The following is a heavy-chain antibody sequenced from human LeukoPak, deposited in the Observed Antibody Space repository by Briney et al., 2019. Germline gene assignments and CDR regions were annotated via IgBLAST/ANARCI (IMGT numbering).Heavy chain of an antibody. CDR3: ARQSSGRGVDIFI. Sequence: KPSETLSLTCTVSGGSISSYYWSWIRQPPGKGLEWIGYIYYSGSTNYNPSLKSRVTISVDTSKNQFSLKLSSVTAADTAVYYCARQSSGRGVDIFIWGQGTLVTVSS. J-gene: IGHJ4*02. D-gene: IGHD3-3*02. V-gene: IGHV4-59*01. CDR1: GGSISSYY. CDR2: IYYSGST.